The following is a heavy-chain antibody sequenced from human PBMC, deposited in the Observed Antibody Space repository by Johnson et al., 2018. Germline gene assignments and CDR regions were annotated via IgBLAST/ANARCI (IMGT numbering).Heavy chain of an antibody. Sequence: VQLQESGGGLVQPGGSLRLSCAASGFTFSSYAMSWVRQAPGKGLEWVSAISGSGDSTYYADSVKGRFTLPRDNSKNTVDLQMNSLRAEDTAVYYCTILNRADAFDIWGQGSMVTVSS. V-gene: IGHV3-23*01. CDR1: GFTFSSYA. CDR3: TILNRADAFDI. J-gene: IGHJ3*02. CDR2: ISGSGDST.